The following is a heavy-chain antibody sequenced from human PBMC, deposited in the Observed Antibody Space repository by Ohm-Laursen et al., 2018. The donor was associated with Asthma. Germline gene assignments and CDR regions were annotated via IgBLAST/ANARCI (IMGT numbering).Heavy chain of an antibody. V-gene: IGHV4-59*01. Sequence: SETLSLTCTVSGGSISSYYWSWIRQPPGKGLEWIGYIYYSGNTNYNPSLNSRVTISVDTSKNQFSLKLSSVTAADTAVYYCARGRWGYCSGGSCYPPLDYWGQGTPVTVSS. D-gene: IGHD2-15*01. J-gene: IGHJ4*02. CDR2: IYYSGNT. CDR1: GGSISSYY. CDR3: ARGRWGYCSGGSCYPPLDY.